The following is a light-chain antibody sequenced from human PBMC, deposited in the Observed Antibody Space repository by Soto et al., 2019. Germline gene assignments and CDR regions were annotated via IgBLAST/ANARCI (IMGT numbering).Light chain of an antibody. CDR1: QDINKN. J-gene: IGKJ1*01. CDR2: DAS. CDR3: QQYGSSPST. V-gene: IGKV1-33*01. Sequence: DIQMTPSPSSLSAYVGDRVTITCQASQDINKNLIWYQQKPGKAPKLLIYDASDLETGVPSRFSGSGSGTGFTFTISSLQPEDFATYYCQQYGSSPSTCGQGTKVDI.